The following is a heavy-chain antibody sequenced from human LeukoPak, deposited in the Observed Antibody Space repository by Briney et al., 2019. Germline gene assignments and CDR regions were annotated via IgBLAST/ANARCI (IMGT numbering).Heavy chain of an antibody. V-gene: IGHV4-59*01. CDR2: IYYSGST. D-gene: IGHD6-19*01. CDR1: GGSISSYY. CDR3: ARDEGSGWPFDY. J-gene: IGHJ4*02. Sequence: PTETLSLTCTVSGGSISSYYWSWIRQPPGKGLEWIGYIYYSGSTNYNPSLKSRVTISVDTSKNQFFLKLSSVTAADTAVYYCARDEGSGWPFDYWGQGTLVTVSS.